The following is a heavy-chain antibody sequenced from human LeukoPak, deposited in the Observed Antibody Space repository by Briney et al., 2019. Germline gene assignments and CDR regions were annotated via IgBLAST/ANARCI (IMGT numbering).Heavy chain of an antibody. Sequence: WGSLRLSCTASGFTFRTYGMVWVRQAPGKGLEWVAVIWYDGSNENYADSVKGRFTISRDNSKSTLFLQMNSLRAEDTAVYYCARNAYNYGGFDYWGLGTLVTVSS. CDR3: ARNAYNYGGFDY. V-gene: IGHV3-33*01. CDR1: GFTFRTYG. D-gene: IGHD5-24*01. CDR2: IWYDGSNE. J-gene: IGHJ4*02.